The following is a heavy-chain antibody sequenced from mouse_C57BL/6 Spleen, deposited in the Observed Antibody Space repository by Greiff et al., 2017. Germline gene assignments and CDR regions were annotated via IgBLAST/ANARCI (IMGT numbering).Heavy chain of an antibody. J-gene: IGHJ4*01. V-gene: IGHV1-55*01. CDR2: IYPGSGST. CDR1: GYTFTSYW. Sequence: QVQLQQSGAELVKPGASVKMSCKASGYTFTSYWITWVKQRPGQGLEWIGDIYPGSGSTNYNEKFKSKATLTVDTSSSTAYMQLSSLTSEDSAVYYCARKSYGNYDAMDYWGQGTSVTVSS. CDR3: ARKSYGNYDAMDY. D-gene: IGHD2-1*01.